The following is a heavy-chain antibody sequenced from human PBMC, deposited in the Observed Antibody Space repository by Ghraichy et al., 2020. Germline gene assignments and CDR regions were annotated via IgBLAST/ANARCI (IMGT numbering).Heavy chain of an antibody. V-gene: IGHV3-66*01. CDR1: GFTVSNNY. D-gene: IGHD6-19*01. Sequence: LSLTCAASGFTVSNNYMSWVRQAPGKGPEWVSIIYGGGDTYYADSVRDRFTISRDNSKNTLHLQMNSLRVEDTAIYYCARDMWLYRSGPTTHYWGQGTLVTVSS. CDR2: IYGGGDT. J-gene: IGHJ4*02. CDR3: ARDMWLYRSGPTTHY.